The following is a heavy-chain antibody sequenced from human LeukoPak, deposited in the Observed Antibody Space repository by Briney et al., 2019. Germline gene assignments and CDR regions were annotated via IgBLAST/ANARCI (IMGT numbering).Heavy chain of an antibody. D-gene: IGHD1-26*01. Sequence: PSETLSLTCTVSGDSISSSSYYWGWTRQPPGKGLEWIAIIYYSGKTYYNPSLKSRVSISVDTSNNQFSLKLSSVSAADTAVYYCARRALGKDWFDPWGQGTLVTVSS. CDR1: GDSISSSSYY. CDR3: ARRALGKDWFDP. CDR2: IYYSGKT. V-gene: IGHV4-39*01. J-gene: IGHJ5*02.